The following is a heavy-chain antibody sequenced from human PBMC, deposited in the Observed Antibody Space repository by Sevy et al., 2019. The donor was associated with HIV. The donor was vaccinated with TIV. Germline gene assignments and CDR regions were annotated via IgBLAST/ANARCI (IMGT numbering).Heavy chain of an antibody. Sequence: SETLSLTCAVSGASITSGNYPRTWIRQPPGKGLEWIGYLYETGSSYYNPSLTSRVTISVDRSKDQFSLKLTSVTAADTAVYYCARDLDGYGTFDVWGQGTVVTVSS. V-gene: IGHV4-30-2*01. CDR3: ARDLDGYGTFDV. CDR1: GASITSGNYP. J-gene: IGHJ3*01. CDR2: LYETGSS. D-gene: IGHD5-12*01.